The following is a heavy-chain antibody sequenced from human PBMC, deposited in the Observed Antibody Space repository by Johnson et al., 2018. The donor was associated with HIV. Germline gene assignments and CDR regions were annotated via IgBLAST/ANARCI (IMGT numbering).Heavy chain of an antibody. J-gene: IGHJ3*02. CDR3: ARHSTSSSMGAFGN. V-gene: IGHV3-23*04. D-gene: IGHD6-6*01. Sequence: VQLVESGGGVVQPGGSLRFSCAVSGFTFSSYAMSWVRQAPGKGLEWVSAISGSGGSTYYADSVKGRFTISRDKSKNTPYLQMNSLRAEDTAVYYCARHSTSSSMGAFGNWGQGTMVTVSS. CDR1: GFTFSSYA. CDR2: ISGSGGST.